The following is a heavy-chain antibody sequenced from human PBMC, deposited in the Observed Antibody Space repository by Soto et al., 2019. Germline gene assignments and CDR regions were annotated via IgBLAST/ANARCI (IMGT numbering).Heavy chain of an antibody. CDR1: GGSFGGCY. J-gene: IGHJ6*02. D-gene: IGHD3-10*01. CDR3: ARGQKYYSSGSRVIYYYYGMDV. CDR2: INHSGST. Sequence: SETLSLTCGVYGGSFGGCYWSWSRQTPGKGLEWIGEINHSGSTNYNPSLKSRVTISVDTSKSQFSLKLSSVTAADTAVYYCARGQKYYSSGSRVIYYYYGMDVWGQGTTVTVSS. V-gene: IGHV4-34*01.